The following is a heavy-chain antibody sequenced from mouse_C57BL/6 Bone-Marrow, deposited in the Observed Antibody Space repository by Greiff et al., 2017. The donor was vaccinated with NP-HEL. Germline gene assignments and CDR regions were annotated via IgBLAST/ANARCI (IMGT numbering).Heavy chain of an antibody. V-gene: IGHV1-81*01. CDR3: ARPIYYYGSRWYFDV. CDR2: IYPRSGNT. D-gene: IGHD1-1*01. J-gene: IGHJ1*03. CDR1: GYTFTSYG. Sequence: QVQLQQSGAELARPGASVKLSCKASGYTFTSYGISWVKQRTGQGLEWIGEIYPRSGNTYYNEKFKGKATLTADKSSSTAYMELRSLTSEDSAVYFCARPIYYYGSRWYFDVWGTGTTVTVSS.